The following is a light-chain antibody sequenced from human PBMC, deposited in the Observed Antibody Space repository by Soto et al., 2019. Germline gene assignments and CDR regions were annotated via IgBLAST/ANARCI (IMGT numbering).Light chain of an antibody. CDR3: QQFWSSSRT. J-gene: IGKJ1*01. Sequence: EKDTISSRANQSARNNYIASKQQNPGQATRLLIYGASSRATGIPDRFSGRGSGTDFTLTVSRLVPEEVGMYYCQQFWSSSRTF. CDR1: QSARNNY. CDR2: GAS. V-gene: IGKV3-20*01.